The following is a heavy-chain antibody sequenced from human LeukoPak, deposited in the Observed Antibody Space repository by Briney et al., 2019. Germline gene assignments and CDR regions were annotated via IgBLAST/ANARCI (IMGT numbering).Heavy chain of an antibody. Sequence: GGSLRLSCAASGFTFSSYWMHWVRQAPGKGLVWVSRINSDGGSINYADSVKGRFTISRDNAENTLYLQMNSLRAEDTAVYFCARVGDYGDYNWGQGALVTVSS. D-gene: IGHD4-17*01. CDR1: GFTFSSYW. CDR3: ARVGDYGDYN. CDR2: INSDGGSI. V-gene: IGHV3-74*01. J-gene: IGHJ4*02.